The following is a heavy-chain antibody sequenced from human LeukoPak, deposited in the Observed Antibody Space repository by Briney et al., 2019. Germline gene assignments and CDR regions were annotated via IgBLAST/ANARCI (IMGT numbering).Heavy chain of an antibody. V-gene: IGHV4-59*01. Sequence: SETLSLTCTVSGGSINSYYWSWIRQPPGKGLEWIGYIYYSGSTNYNPSLKSRVTISVDTSKNQFSLKLSSVTAADTAVYYCARAFGVLTGYSNPRFDPWGQGTLVTVSS. J-gene: IGHJ5*02. CDR2: IYYSGST. CDR3: ARAFGVLTGYSNPRFDP. CDR1: GGSINSYY. D-gene: IGHD3-9*01.